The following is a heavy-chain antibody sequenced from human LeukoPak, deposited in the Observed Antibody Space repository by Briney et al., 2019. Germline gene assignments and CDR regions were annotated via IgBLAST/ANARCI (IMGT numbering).Heavy chain of an antibody. CDR2: INPNSGGT. V-gene: IGHV1-2*02. CDR1: GYTFTDYY. Sequence: ASVKVSCKASGYTFTDYYIHWVRQAPGQGLEWMGWINPNSGGTNYAQNFQGRVTTTRDTSISTAYMELRRLRSDDTAVYFCARDSSDYFKPFDYWGQGTLVTVSS. CDR3: ARDSSDYFKPFDY. J-gene: IGHJ4*02. D-gene: IGHD3-22*01.